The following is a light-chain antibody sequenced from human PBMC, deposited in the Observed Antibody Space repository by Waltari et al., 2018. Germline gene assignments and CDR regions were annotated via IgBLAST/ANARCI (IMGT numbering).Light chain of an antibody. J-gene: IGKJ1*01. CDR3: QQYDKWPPT. V-gene: IGKV3D-15*01. Sequence: EIVMTQSPATLSVSPGERATLSCRASQSVSTILAWYQQKPGQAPRLLIYGATNRATGIPARFSGSGSGTEFTLTINSLQSEDFAVYYCQQYDKWPPTFDQGTKVDI. CDR2: GAT. CDR1: QSVSTI.